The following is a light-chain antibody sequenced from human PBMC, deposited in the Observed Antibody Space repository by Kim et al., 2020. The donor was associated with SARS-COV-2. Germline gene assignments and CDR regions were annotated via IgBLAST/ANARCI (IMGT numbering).Light chain of an antibody. J-gene: IGLJ1*01. V-gene: IGLV1-36*01. Sequence: RQRVTISCSGSSSNIGNNAVNWYQQLPGKAPKLLIYYDDLLPSGVSDRFSGSKSGTSASLAISGLQSEDEADYYCAAWDDSLNGYVFGTGTKVTV. CDR1: SSNIGNNA. CDR3: AAWDDSLNGYV. CDR2: YDD.